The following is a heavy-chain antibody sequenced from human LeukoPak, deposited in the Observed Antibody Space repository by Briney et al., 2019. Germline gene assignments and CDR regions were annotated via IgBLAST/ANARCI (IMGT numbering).Heavy chain of an antibody. Sequence: GGSLRLSCAASGFTFSSYEMNWVRQAPGKGLEWVAFIRYDGSNKYYADSVKGRFTISRDNSKNTLYLQMNSLRAEDTAVYYCAKDGSITMVRGAHYDYWGQGTLVTVSS. D-gene: IGHD3-10*01. CDR1: GFTFSSYE. V-gene: IGHV3-30*02. CDR3: AKDGSITMVRGAHYDY. J-gene: IGHJ4*02. CDR2: IRYDGSNK.